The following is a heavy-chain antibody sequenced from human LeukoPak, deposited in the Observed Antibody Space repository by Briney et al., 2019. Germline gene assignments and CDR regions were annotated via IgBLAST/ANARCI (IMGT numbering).Heavy chain of an antibody. Sequence: SGGSLRLSCGASGLTFNNYGMSWVRQAPGMGLEGVSAISGSGGSTYYADSVKGRFTISRGNSKNTLYLQMNSLRAEDTAVYYCAKEVGSGWYSSDRAFDIWGQGTMVTVSS. D-gene: IGHD6-19*01. CDR3: AKEVGSGWYSSDRAFDI. V-gene: IGHV3-23*01. CDR2: ISGSGGST. CDR1: GLTFNNYG. J-gene: IGHJ3*02.